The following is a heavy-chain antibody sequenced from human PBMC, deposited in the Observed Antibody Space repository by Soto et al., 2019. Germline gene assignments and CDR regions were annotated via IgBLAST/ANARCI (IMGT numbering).Heavy chain of an antibody. Sequence: PSETLSLTCAVYGGSFSGYYWSWIRQPPGKGLEWIGFIYSSGNTYYKSPLTSRVTISVDTSKNQFSLKLTSVTAADTAVYYCARVRYDYGSGSYGMDVWGQGTTVTVSS. D-gene: IGHD3-10*01. CDR2: IYSSGNT. CDR1: GGSFSGYY. V-gene: IGHV4-34*09. CDR3: ARVRYDYGSGSYGMDV. J-gene: IGHJ6*02.